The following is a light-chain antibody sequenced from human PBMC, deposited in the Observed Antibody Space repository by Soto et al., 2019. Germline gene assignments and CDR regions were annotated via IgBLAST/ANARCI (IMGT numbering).Light chain of an antibody. CDR3: QQSYSGPLT. Sequence: DIQMTQSPSSLSASLGYRVTITCLASQSISSYLNWYQQKPGKAPKVLIYAASSLQSGVPSRFSGIGSGTDFTLSISSLQPEDFATYYCQQSYSGPLTFGGGTKVDIK. V-gene: IGKV1-39*01. CDR2: AAS. J-gene: IGKJ4*01. CDR1: QSISSY.